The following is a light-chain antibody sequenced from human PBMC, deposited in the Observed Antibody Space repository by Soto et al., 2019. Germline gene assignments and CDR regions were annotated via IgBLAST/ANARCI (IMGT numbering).Light chain of an antibody. CDR3: QQYDTSLSWT. Sequence: EIELTQAPGTLSLSPGERATLSCRASQSVSSSYLAWYQQKPGQAPRLLIYGASSRATGIPDRFSGSGSGTDFTLTISRLEPEDFAVYYCQQYDTSLSWTFGQGTKVDIK. CDR1: QSVSSSY. CDR2: GAS. V-gene: IGKV3-20*01. J-gene: IGKJ1*01.